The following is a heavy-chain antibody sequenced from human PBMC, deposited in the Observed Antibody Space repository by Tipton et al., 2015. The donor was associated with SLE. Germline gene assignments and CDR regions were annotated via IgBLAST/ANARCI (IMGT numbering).Heavy chain of an antibody. CDR2: ISYSGAT. CDR3: ARSRGQGDGEKRGFDY. V-gene: IGHV4-31*03. J-gene: IGHJ4*02. CDR1: GGSISSGYFY. Sequence: TLSLTCSVSGGSISSGYFYWSWIRQHPGKGLEWIGYISYSGATDYNPSLRSRVTISVDTSKNQFDLRLTSVTAADAAVYICARSRGQGDGEKRGFDYWGQGILITVSS. D-gene: IGHD4-17*01.